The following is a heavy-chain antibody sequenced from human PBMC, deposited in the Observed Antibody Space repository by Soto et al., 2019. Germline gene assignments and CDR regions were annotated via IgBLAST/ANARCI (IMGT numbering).Heavy chain of an antibody. D-gene: IGHD3-22*01. CDR3: ARGIRLYYYDSSGYYPH. V-gene: IGHV4-34*01. Sequence: SETLSLTCAVYGGSFSGYYWSWIRQPPGKGLEWIGEINHSGSTNYNPSLKSRVTISVDTSKNQFSLKLSSVTAVDTALYYCARGIRLYYYDSSGYYPHWGQGTLVTVSS. CDR1: GGSFSGYY. CDR2: INHSGST. J-gene: IGHJ4*02.